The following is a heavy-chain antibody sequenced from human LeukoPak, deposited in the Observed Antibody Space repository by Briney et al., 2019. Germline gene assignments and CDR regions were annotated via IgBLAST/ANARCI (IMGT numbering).Heavy chain of an antibody. D-gene: IGHD3-3*01. V-gene: IGHV4-34*01. CDR1: GGSFSGYY. CDR2: INNSGST. J-gene: IGHJ1*01. Sequence: SETLSLTCAVYGGSFSGYYWSWIRQPPGKGQEWIGEINNSGSTNYNPSLKSRVTISVDTSKNQFSLKLSSVTAADTAVYYCATYYDFWSGYQRYFQHWGQGTLVTVSS. CDR3: ATYYDFWSGYQRYFQH.